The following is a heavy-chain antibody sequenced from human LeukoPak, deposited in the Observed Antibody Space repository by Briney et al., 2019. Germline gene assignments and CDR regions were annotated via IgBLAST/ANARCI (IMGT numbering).Heavy chain of an antibody. CDR2: INHSGST. Sequence: PSETLSLTCAVYGGSFSGYYWSWIRQPPGKGLEWIGEINHSGSTNYNPSLKSRVTISVDTSKNQFSLKLSSVTAADTAVYYCARVTGDSGDYFDYWGQGTLVTVSS. V-gene: IGHV4-34*01. D-gene: IGHD1-20*01. CDR1: GGSFSGYY. J-gene: IGHJ4*02. CDR3: ARVTGDSGDYFDY.